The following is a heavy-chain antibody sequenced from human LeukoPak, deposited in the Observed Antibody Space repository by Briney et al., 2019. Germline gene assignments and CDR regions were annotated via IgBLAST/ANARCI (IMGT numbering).Heavy chain of an antibody. CDR2: IYFSGST. Sequence: SETLSLTCTVSGGSITSYYWSWIRPPAGKGLEWIGRIYFSGSTDYNPSLKSRVTMSVDSSKTQFSLKLSSVTAADTAIYYCARDSGTTGEVKFDPWGQGTLVTVSS. CDR1: GGSITSYY. CDR3: ARDSGTTGEVKFDP. D-gene: IGHD3-10*01. V-gene: IGHV4-4*07. J-gene: IGHJ5*02.